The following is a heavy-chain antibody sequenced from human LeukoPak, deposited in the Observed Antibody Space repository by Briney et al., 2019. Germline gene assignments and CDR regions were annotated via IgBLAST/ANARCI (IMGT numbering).Heavy chain of an antibody. CDR1: GGTFSSYA. CDR3: ATVQLEHYYYGMDV. V-gene: IGHV1-69*13. CDR2: IIPIFGTA. D-gene: IGHD1-1*01. Sequence: SVKVSCKASGGTFSSYAISWVRQAPGQGLEWMGGIIPIFGTANYAQKFQGRVTIIADESTSTAYMELSSLRSEDTAVYYCATVQLEHYYYGMDVWGQGTTVTVSS. J-gene: IGHJ6*02.